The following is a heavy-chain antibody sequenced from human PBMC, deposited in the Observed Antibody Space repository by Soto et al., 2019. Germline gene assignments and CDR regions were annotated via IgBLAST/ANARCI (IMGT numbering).Heavy chain of an antibody. CDR2: INHSGST. V-gene: IGHV4-34*01. Sequence: SETLCLTCAGYGGSFSGYYWTWIRQPPGTGLEWIGEINHSGSTNYNPSLKSRVTISVDTSKNQFSLKLSSVTAADTAVYYCARLIGEYYYDSSGSWFDPWGQGTLVT. D-gene: IGHD3-22*01. CDR1: GGSFSGYY. CDR3: ARLIGEYYYDSSGSWFDP. J-gene: IGHJ5*02.